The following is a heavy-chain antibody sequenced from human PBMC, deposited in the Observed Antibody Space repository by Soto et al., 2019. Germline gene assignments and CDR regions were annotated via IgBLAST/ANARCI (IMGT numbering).Heavy chain of an antibody. CDR1: GGTFSTYS. D-gene: IGHD7-27*01. Sequence: QVQVVQSGAEVKQPGSSVKVSCKVSGGTFSTYSISWVRQAPGQGLEWVGGIIPIFGAAKHAQKFQGRVTITADDSTSTVYMELSGLRSEDTAVYFCARDGDSVTARHWGQGTLVTVSS. V-gene: IGHV1-69*01. J-gene: IGHJ4*02. CDR2: IIPIFGAA. CDR3: ARDGDSVTARH.